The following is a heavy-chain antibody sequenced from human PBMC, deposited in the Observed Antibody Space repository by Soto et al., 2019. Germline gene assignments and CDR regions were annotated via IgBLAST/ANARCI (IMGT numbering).Heavy chain of an antibody. J-gene: IGHJ4*02. Sequence: QVQLQESGPGLVKPSGTLSLICTVSGAPLSSGPWWSWVRQAPGKGLEWIGEVYHTGSTNYSPSLKSRLTISVERSKNQCSLKLTSVTAADTAVYYCARNHQTGWYVIDDWGQGTLVTVSS. V-gene: IGHV4-4*02. D-gene: IGHD6-19*01. CDR3: ARNHQTGWYVIDD. CDR1: GAPLSSGPW. CDR2: VYHTGST.